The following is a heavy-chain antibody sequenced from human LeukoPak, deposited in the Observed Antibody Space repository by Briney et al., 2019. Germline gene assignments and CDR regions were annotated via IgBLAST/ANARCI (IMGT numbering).Heavy chain of an antibody. Sequence: ASVKVSCKASGYTFTSYGISWVRQAPGQGLEWMGWISAYNGNTNYAQKLQGRVTMTTDTSTSTAYMELRSLRSDDTARYYCARDVAKFMGIGNPPFDTWGREPWSPSPQ. V-gene: IGHV1-18*01. CDR2: ISAYNGNT. D-gene: IGHD5-12*01. CDR3: ARDVAKFMGIGNPPFDT. CDR1: GYTFTSYG. J-gene: IGHJ4*02.